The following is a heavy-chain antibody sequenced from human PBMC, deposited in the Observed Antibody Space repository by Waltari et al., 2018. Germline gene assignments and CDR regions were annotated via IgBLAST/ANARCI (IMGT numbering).Heavy chain of an antibody. D-gene: IGHD4-17*01. J-gene: IGHJ4*02. Sequence: EVQLVESGGGLVQPGGSLRLSCTASGFTFSSYWMSWVRQAPGKGLEWVANIKQDGSEKDFVDSVKGRFTISRDNAKNSLYLQMNSLRVEDTAVYYCATGGDDYSDYGFYDYWGQGTLVTVSS. CDR3: ATGGDDYSDYGFYDY. CDR1: GFTFSSYW. V-gene: IGHV3-7*01. CDR2: IKQDGSEK.